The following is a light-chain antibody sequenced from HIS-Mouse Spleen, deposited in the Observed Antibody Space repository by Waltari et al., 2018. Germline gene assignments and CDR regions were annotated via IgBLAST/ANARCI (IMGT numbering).Light chain of an antibody. Sequence: QSALTQPPSVSGSPGQSVTISCTGTSSHVGSYNRVPWYQQPPGTAPKLMIYEVSNRPSGVPDRFSGSKSGNTAALTISGLQAEDEADYYCSSYTSSSTVFGTGTKVTVL. CDR2: EVS. V-gene: IGLV2-18*02. J-gene: IGLJ1*01. CDR1: SSHVGSYNR. CDR3: SSYTSSSTV.